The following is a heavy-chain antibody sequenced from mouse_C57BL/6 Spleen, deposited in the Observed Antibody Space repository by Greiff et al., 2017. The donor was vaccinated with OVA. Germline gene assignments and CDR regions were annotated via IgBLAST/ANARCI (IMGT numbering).Heavy chain of an antibody. CDR2: IYPGSGNT. CDR1: GYSFTSYY. D-gene: IGHD1-1*01. J-gene: IGHJ3*01. Sequence: QVQLQQPGAELVKPGASVKISCKASGYSFTSYYIHWVKQRPGQGLEWIGWIYPGSGNTKYNEKFKGKATLTADTSSSTAYMQLSSLTSEDSAVYYCARGDYYGSSYWFAYWGQGTLVTVSA. CDR3: ARGDYYGSSYWFAY. V-gene: IGHV1-66*01.